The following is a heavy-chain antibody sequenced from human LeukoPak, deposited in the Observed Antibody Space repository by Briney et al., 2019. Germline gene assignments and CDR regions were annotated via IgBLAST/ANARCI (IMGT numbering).Heavy chain of an antibody. V-gene: IGHV4-30-2*01. D-gene: IGHD3-10*01. CDR1: GFTFSDYY. CDR3: ARALWGSGSVNWFDP. J-gene: IGHJ5*02. CDR2: IYHSGST. Sequence: LRLSCAASGFTFSDYYMSWIRQAPGKGLEWIGYIYHSGSTYYNPSLKSRVTISVDRSKNQFSLKLSSVTAADTAVYYCARALWGSGSVNWFDPWGQGTLVTVSS.